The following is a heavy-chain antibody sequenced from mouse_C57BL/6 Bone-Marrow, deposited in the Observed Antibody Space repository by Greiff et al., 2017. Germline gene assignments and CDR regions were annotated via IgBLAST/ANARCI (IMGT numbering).Heavy chain of an antibody. Sequence: EVKLVESGGGLVQPGGSLKLSCAASGFTFSDYGMAWVRQAPRKGPEWVAFISNLAYSIYYADTVTGRFTISRENAKNTLYLEMSSLRSEDTAMYYCAVITTVPYAMDYWGQGTSVTVSS. J-gene: IGHJ4*01. CDR1: GFTFSDYG. V-gene: IGHV5-15*01. D-gene: IGHD1-1*01. CDR2: ISNLAYSI. CDR3: AVITTVPYAMDY.